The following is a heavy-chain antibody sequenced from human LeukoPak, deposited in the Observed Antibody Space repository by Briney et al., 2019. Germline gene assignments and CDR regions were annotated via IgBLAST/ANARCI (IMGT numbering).Heavy chain of an antibody. V-gene: IGHV3-23*01. D-gene: IGHD3-10*01. J-gene: IGHJ4*02. Sequence: GGSLRLSCAASGFTFSSYGMSWVREAPGKGLEGVSAISGRGGSTYCGDSVQGRFTISRDNSKNTLYLQMNSLRAEDTAVYYCAKDWAYYYGSGSHYNGKFDYWGQGTLVTVSS. CDR3: AKDWAYYYGSGSHYNGKFDY. CDR1: GFTFSSYG. CDR2: ISGRGGST.